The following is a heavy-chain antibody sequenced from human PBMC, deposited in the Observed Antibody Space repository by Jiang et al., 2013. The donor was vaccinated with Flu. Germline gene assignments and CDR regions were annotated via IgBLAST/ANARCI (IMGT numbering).Heavy chain of an antibody. D-gene: IGHD2-2*01. J-gene: IGHJ4*02. CDR3: ARDGYIVVVPAAIHSFDY. Sequence: GLVQPGGSLRLSCAASGFTFSSHSMNWVRQAPGKGLEWVSYISSSSSTIYYADSVKGRFTISRDNAKNSLYLQMNSLRDEDTAVYYCARDGYIVVVPAAIHSFDYWGQGTLVTVSS. V-gene: IGHV3-48*02. CDR1: GFTFSSHS. CDR2: ISSSSSTI.